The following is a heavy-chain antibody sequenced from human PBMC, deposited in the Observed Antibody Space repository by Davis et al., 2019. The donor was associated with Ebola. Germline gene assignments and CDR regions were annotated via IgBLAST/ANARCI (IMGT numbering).Heavy chain of an antibody. J-gene: IGHJ4*02. CDR3: ARFSGYCSGGSCYLSFDY. CDR2: VNPNSANT. V-gene: IGHV1-8*01. Sequence: ASVKVSCKASGYTFTNYDVHWVRQGAGQGLEWIGWVNPNSANTGYGQKLQGRVTMTTDTSTSTAYMELSSLRSEDTAVYYCARFSGYCSGGSCYLSFDYWGQGTLVTVSS. D-gene: IGHD2-15*01. CDR1: GYTFTNYD.